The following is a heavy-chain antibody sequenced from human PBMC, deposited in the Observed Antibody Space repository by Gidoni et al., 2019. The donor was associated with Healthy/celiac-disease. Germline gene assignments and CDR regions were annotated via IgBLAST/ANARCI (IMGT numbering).Heavy chain of an antibody. CDR2: ISGSGGST. Sequence: GQLLESGGGLVQPGGSLRLSCAASGFTFSSYAMSWVSQAPGKGLEWVSAISGSGGSTYYADSVKGRFTISRDNSKNTLYLQMNSLRAEDTAVYYCARSPHPAAYLFYFDYWGQGTLVTVSS. J-gene: IGHJ4*02. CDR3: ARSPHPAAYLFYFDY. V-gene: IGHV3-23*01. CDR1: GFTFSSYA. D-gene: IGHD2-2*01.